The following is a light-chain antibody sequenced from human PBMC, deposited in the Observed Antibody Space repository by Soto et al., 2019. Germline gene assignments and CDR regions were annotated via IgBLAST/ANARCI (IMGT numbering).Light chain of an antibody. J-gene: IGKJ1*01. CDR3: QQYENYWT. V-gene: IGKV1-5*01. CDR2: HAS. Sequence: DIQMTQSPSTLSGSVGDRVTITCRASQTISSWLAWYQQKPGKAPKLLIYHASNLESGVPSRFSGSGSGTEFSLTISNLQPDDCATYYCQQYENYWTFGQGTKVDIK. CDR1: QTISSW.